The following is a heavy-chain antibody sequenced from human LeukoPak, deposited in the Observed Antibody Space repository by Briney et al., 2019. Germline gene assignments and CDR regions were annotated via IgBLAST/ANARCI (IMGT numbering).Heavy chain of an antibody. CDR3: AKDHYDSSGYYEKYFDY. Sequence: PVGSLRLSCAASGFTFSSYGMHWVRQAPGKGLEWVAFVRYDGSNKYYADSVKGRFTISRDNSKNTLYLQMNSLRAEDAAVYYCAKDHYDSSGYYEKYFDYWGQGTLVTVSS. CDR2: VRYDGSNK. V-gene: IGHV3-30*02. CDR1: GFTFSSYG. D-gene: IGHD3-22*01. J-gene: IGHJ4*02.